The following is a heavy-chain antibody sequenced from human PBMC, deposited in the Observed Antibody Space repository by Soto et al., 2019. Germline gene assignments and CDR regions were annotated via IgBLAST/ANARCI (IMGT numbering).Heavy chain of an antibody. V-gene: IGHV3-11*05. CDR3: ARGYNPMIADY. Sequence: PGGSLRLSCAASGFTFSDYYMSWIRQAPGKGLEWVSYISSSSSYTNYADSVKGRFTISRDNAKNSLYLQMNSLRAEDTAVYYCARGYNPMIADYWGQGTLVTVSS. CDR2: ISSSSSYT. CDR1: GFTFSDYY. J-gene: IGHJ4*02. D-gene: IGHD3-22*01.